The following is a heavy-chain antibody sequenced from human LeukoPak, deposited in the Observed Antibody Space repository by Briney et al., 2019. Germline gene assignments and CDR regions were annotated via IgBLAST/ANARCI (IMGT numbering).Heavy chain of an antibody. Sequence: SETLSLTCTVSGGSISSYYWSWIRQPPGKGLEWIGYIYYSGSTNYNPSLKSRVTMSVDTSKNQFSLKLSSVTAADTAVYYCARGGRYSSSWYSYFQHWGQGTLVTVSS. V-gene: IGHV4-59*01. CDR3: ARGGRYSSSWYSYFQH. D-gene: IGHD6-13*01. CDR1: GGSISSYY. CDR2: IYYSGST. J-gene: IGHJ1*01.